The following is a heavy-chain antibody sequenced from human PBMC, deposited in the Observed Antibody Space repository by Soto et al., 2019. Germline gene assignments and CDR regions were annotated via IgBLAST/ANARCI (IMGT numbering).Heavy chain of an antibody. CDR3: ARPRGYSYGSGFDY. J-gene: IGHJ4*02. Sequence: PSETLSLTCTVSGGSISSSSYYWGWIRQPPGKGLEWIGSIYYSGSTYYNPSLKSRVTISVDTSKNQFSLKLSSVTAADTAVYYCARPRGYSYGSGFDYWGQGTLVTVSS. CDR1: GGSISSSSYY. V-gene: IGHV4-39*01. CDR2: IYYSGST. D-gene: IGHD5-18*01.